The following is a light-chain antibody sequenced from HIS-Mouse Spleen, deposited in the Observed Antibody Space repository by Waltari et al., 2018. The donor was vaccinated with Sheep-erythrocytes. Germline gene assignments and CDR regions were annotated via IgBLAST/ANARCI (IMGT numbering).Light chain of an antibody. J-gene: IGKJ1*01. V-gene: IGKV2-28*01. CDR2: LGS. Sequence: DIVMTQSPLSLPVTPGEPASISCRSSQSLLHSNGYNYLDWYLQKTGQYPQHLIYLGSNRASGVPDRFSGSGSGTDCTLKISRVEAEDVGVYYCMQALQTPRTFGQGTKVEIK. CDR3: MQALQTPRT. CDR1: QSLLHSNGYNY.